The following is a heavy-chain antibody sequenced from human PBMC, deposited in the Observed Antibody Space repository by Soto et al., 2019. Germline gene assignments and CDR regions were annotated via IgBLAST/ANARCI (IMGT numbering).Heavy chain of an antibody. CDR2: INHSGST. J-gene: IGHJ6*02. Sequence: SETLSLTCAVYGGSFSGYYWSWIRQPPGKGLEWIGEINHSGSTNYNPSLKSRVTISVDTSKNQFSLKLSSVTAADTAVHYCARGGEQQLVRYYYYGMDVWGQGTTVTVSS. V-gene: IGHV4-34*01. CDR1: GGSFSGYY. CDR3: ARGGEQQLVRYYYYGMDV. D-gene: IGHD6-13*01.